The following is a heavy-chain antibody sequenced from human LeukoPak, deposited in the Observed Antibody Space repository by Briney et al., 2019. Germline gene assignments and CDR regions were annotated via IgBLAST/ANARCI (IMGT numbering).Heavy chain of an antibody. CDR3: PGTITIFGVVKHVDYFHH. J-gene: IGHJ4*02. CDR1: GGSFSGYY. D-gene: IGHD3-3*01. Sequence: PSETLSLTCAVYGGSFSGYYWGWMRQPPGKGRVWIGEINHSGSTNYNPSLKSRVTISVDTSKNQFSLKLSSVTGAEAAVNYCPGTITIFGVVKHVDYFHHWPQETLVTVSS. CDR2: INHSGST. V-gene: IGHV4-34*01.